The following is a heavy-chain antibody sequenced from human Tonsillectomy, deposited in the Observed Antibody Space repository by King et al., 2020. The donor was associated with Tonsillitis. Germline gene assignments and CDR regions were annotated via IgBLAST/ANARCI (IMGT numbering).Heavy chain of an antibody. D-gene: IGHD3-9*01. J-gene: IGHJ3*02. CDR2: IIPIFGTA. Sequence: VQLVESGAEVKKPGSSVKVSCKASGGTFSSYAISWVRQAPGQGLEWMGGIIPIFGTANYAQKFQGRVTMTADKSTSTAYMELSSLRSEDTAVYYCASEEREAYDILTGPFFDIWGQGTMVTVSS. CDR1: GGTFSSYA. CDR3: ASEEREAYDILTGPFFDI. V-gene: IGHV1-69*06.